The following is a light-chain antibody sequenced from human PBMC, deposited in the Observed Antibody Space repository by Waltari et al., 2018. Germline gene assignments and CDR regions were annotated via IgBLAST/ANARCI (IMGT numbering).Light chain of an antibody. V-gene: IGKV3-11*01. CDR1: QSISTY. J-gene: IGKJ5*01. Sequence: VLTQSPATLSLSPGAGATLSCRASQSISTYLAWFQQRPGQAPRLLIYDASNRAAGVPARFSGSGSGTDFTLSINSLEPEDFAVYYCHQRGSWPITFGQGTRLEIK. CDR3: HQRGSWPIT. CDR2: DAS.